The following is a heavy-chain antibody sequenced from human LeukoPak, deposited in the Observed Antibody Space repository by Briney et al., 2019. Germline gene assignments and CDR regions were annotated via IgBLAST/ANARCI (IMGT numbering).Heavy chain of an antibody. D-gene: IGHD2-2*01. J-gene: IGHJ4*02. CDR1: GGSISSYY. CDR2: IYTSGST. CDR3: ARDGGIVVVPAARRHFDY. V-gene: IGHV4-4*07. Sequence: SETLSLTCTVSGGSISSYYWSWIRQPAGKGLEWIGRIYTSGSTNYNPSLKSRVTMSVDTSKNQFSLELSSVTAADTAVYYCARDGGIVVVPAARRHFDYWGQGTLVTVSS.